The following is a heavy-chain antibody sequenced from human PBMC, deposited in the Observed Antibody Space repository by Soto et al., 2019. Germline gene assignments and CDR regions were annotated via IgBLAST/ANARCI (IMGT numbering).Heavy chain of an antibody. V-gene: IGHV4-4*02. CDR1: GGSISSSNW. J-gene: IGHJ5*02. Sequence: SETLSLTCAVSGGSISSSNWWSWVRQPPGKGLEWIGEIYHSGSTNYNPSLKSRVTISVDKSKNQFSLKLSSVTAPDTAVYYCARSSLYCSGGSCYSEWWFDPWGQGTLVTVSS. CDR3: ARSSLYCSGGSCYSEWWFDP. CDR2: IYHSGST. D-gene: IGHD2-15*01.